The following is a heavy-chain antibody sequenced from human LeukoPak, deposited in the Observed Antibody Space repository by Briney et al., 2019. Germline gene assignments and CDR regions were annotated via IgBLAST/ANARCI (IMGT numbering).Heavy chain of an antibody. Sequence: ASVTVSFTASGYTFTIYYMHWVRQAPGQGLEWMGVINPSGGSTSYSQKFQGRVTMTRDTSTSTVYMELSSLRSEDTAVYYCARAGDSIAAAATIDYWGQGTLVTVSS. CDR1: GYTFTIYY. J-gene: IGHJ4*02. V-gene: IGHV1-46*01. D-gene: IGHD6-13*01. CDR3: ARAGDSIAAAATIDY. CDR2: INPSGGST.